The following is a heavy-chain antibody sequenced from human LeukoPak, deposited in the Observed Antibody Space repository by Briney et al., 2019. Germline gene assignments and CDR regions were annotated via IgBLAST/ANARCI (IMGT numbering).Heavy chain of an antibody. V-gene: IGHV4-59*01. CDR1: GGSITTYY. CDR2: IYYSGST. J-gene: IGHJ4*02. CDR3: ASTAVTKFYGSFDY. Sequence: SETLSLTCTVSGGSITTYYWSWIRQPPGKGLEWIGYIYYSGSTNYNPSLKSRVTISVDTSKNHFSLNLSSVTAADTAVYYCASTAVTKFYGSFDYWGQGTLGTVSS. D-gene: IGHD4-17*01.